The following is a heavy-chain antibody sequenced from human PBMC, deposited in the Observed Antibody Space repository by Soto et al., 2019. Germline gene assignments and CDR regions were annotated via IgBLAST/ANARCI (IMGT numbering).Heavy chain of an antibody. CDR1: GFTFSSYA. J-gene: IGHJ2*01. V-gene: IGHV3-30-3*01. CDR2: ISYDGSSK. D-gene: IGHD5-18*01. Sequence: QVQLVESGGGVVQPGRSLRLSCAASGFTFSSYAMHWVRLAPGKGLEWVAVISYDGSSKYYADSVKGRFTITRDNSKNTLYLQMNSLRAEYTAVYYCARDPLWGTAMVLWYFDLWGRGTLVTVSS. CDR3: ARDPLWGTAMVLWYFDL.